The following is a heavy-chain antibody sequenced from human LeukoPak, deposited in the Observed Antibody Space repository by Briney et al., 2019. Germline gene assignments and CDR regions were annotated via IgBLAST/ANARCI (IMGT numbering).Heavy chain of an antibody. Sequence: PSETLSLTCTVSGGSISSYYWSWIRQSPGKGLEWIGYIYYSGSTNYNPSLKSRVTISVDTSKNQFSLRLSSVTAADTAVYYCARRVGRWFGERAYYYNYMDVWDKGTPVTISS. J-gene: IGHJ6*03. D-gene: IGHD3-10*01. CDR2: IYYSGST. CDR1: GGSISSYY. V-gene: IGHV4-59*01. CDR3: ARRVGRWFGERAYYYNYMDV.